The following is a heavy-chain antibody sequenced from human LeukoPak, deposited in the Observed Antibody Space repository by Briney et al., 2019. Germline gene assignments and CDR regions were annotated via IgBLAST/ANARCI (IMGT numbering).Heavy chain of an antibody. Sequence: GESLKISCQGSGHNFNTYWIGWERQMPGKGLEWMGIIYPEDSDARYSPSFQGHVTISADKSISTAYLEWSTLKASDTATYYCARRGSSSSHFDSWGRGTQVIVSS. D-gene: IGHD2/OR15-2a*01. CDR1: GHNFNTYW. V-gene: IGHV5-51*01. J-gene: IGHJ4*01. CDR2: IYPEDSDA. CDR3: ARRGSSSSHFDS.